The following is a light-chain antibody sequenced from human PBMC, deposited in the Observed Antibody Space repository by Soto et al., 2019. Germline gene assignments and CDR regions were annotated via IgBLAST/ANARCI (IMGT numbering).Light chain of an antibody. CDR2: EVS. J-gene: IGLJ1*01. CDR1: SSDVGAYKY. CDR3: NSYAGDITRFV. V-gene: IGLV2-14*01. Sequence: QSVLTQPASVSGSPGQSVTISCTGTSSDVGAYKYVSWYQQHPGKAPKLMIYEVSNRPSGVSNRFSGSKSGNTASLTISGRQADDDSDYDCNSYAGDITRFVFGTGTKVTV.